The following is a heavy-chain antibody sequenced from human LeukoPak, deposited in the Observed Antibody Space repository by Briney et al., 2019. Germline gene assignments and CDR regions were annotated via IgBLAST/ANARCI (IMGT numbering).Heavy chain of an antibody. CDR3: ARAYSSGYYYKAFDI. CDR1: GGTFSSYA. J-gene: IGHJ3*02. D-gene: IGHD3-22*01. Sequence: SVKVSCKASGGTFSSYAISWVRQAPGQGLEWMGRIIPILGIANYAQKFQGRVTITADKSTRTVYMELSSLRSEDTAVYYCARAYSSGYYYKAFDIWGQGTMVTVSS. V-gene: IGHV1-69*04. CDR2: IIPILGIA.